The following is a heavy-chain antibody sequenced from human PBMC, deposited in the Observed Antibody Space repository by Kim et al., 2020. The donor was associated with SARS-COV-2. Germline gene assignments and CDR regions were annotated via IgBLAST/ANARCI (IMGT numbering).Heavy chain of an antibody. V-gene: IGHV5-51*01. CDR2: IYPGDSDT. CDR1: GYSFTSYW. J-gene: IGHJ4*02. D-gene: IGHD5-12*01. Sequence: GESLKISCKGSGYSFTSYWIGWVRQMPGKGLEWMGIIYPGDSDTRYSPSFQGQVTISADKSISTAYLQWSSLKASDTAMYYCARLPGYRAKSLRGTRNYFDYWGQGTLVTVSS. CDR3: ARLPGYRAKSLRGTRNYFDY.